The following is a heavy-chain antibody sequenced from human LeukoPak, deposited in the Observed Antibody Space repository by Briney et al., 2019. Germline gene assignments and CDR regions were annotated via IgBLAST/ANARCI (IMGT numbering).Heavy chain of an antibody. CDR1: GGSFSGYH. V-gene: IGHV4-34*01. CDR3: ARKKGIPPSDRWFDP. J-gene: IGHJ5*02. D-gene: IGHD1-14*01. CDR2: INHSGST. Sequence: SETLSLTCAVYGGSFSGYHWSWIRQPPGKGLEWIGEINHSGSTNYNPSLKSRVTISVDTSKNQFSLKLSSVTAADTAVYYCARKKGIPPSDRWFDPWGQGTLVTVSS.